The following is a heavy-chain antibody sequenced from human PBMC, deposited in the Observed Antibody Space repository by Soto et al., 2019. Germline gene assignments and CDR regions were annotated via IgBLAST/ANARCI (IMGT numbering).Heavy chain of an antibody. CDR3: ARDGGGYCSGGSCFTDAFDI. J-gene: IGHJ3*02. V-gene: IGHV3-66*01. CDR2: IYSGGST. D-gene: IGHD2-15*01. CDR1: GFTVSSNY. Sequence: EVQLVGSGGGLVQPGGSLRLSCAASGFTVSSNYMSWVRQAPGKGLEWVSDIYSGGSTYYADSVKGRFTISRDNSKNTLYLQMNSLRAEDTAVYYCARDGGGYCSGGSCFTDAFDIWGQGTMVTVSS.